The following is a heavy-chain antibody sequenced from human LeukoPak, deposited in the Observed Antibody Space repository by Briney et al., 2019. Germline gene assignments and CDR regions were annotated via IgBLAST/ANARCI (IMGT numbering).Heavy chain of an antibody. D-gene: IGHD2-2*02. CDR1: GGSFSGYY. Sequence: SETLSLTSAVYGGSFSGYYWSWIRQPPGKGLEWIGEINHSGSTNYNPSLKSRVTISVDTSKNQFSLKLSSVTAADTAVYYCAREISVVVPAAISGAFDIWGQGTMVTVSS. CDR2: INHSGST. CDR3: AREISVVVPAAISGAFDI. J-gene: IGHJ3*02. V-gene: IGHV4-34*01.